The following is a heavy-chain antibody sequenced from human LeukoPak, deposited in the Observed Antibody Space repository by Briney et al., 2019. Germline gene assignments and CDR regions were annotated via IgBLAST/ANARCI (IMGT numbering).Heavy chain of an antibody. CDR1: GFTFEAYT. J-gene: IGHJ3*01. CDR2: IRWDDAGT. D-gene: IGHD4-17*01. V-gene: IGHV3-43*01. CDR3: VTSDTYGDHDAFDV. Sequence: PGGSLRLSCAASGFTFEAYTMYWVRQCPGKGLEWVSLIRWDDAGTFYVDSVKGRFTISRDNSKNSLYLQMNSLRTEDTALYYCVTSDTYGDHDAFDVWGQGTMVTVSS.